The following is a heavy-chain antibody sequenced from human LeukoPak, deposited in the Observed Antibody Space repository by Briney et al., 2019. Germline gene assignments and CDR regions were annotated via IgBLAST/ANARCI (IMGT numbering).Heavy chain of an antibody. CDR3: ARVSYYDILTGYYNVIDYFDY. J-gene: IGHJ4*02. CDR1: GGSSSGYY. Sequence: SETLSLTCAVYGGSSSGYYWSWIRQLPGKGLEWIGEINHSGSTNYNPSLKSRVTISVDTSKNQFSLKLSSVTAADTAVYYCARVSYYDILTGYYNVIDYFDYWGQGTLVTVSS. CDR2: INHSGST. D-gene: IGHD3-9*01. V-gene: IGHV4-34*01.